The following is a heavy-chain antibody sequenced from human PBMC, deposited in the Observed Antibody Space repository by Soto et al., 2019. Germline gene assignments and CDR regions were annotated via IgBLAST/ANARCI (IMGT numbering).Heavy chain of an antibody. Sequence: ASVKVSCKASGYTFTSYDINWVRQATGQGLEWMGWMNPNSGNTGYAQKFQGRVTMTRNTSISTAYMELSSLRSEDTAVYYCARGLRRIAARYYYYYYMDVPGKGTTVTVSS. V-gene: IGHV1-8*01. CDR3: ARGLRRIAARYYYYYYMDV. J-gene: IGHJ6*03. D-gene: IGHD6-6*01. CDR2: MNPNSGNT. CDR1: GYTFTSYD.